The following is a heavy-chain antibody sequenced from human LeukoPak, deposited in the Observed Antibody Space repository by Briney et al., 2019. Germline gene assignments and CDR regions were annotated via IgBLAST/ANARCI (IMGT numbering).Heavy chain of an antibody. CDR2: IIEKGNA. D-gene: IGHD3-10*01. V-gene: IGHV4-34*01. J-gene: IGHJ2*01. CDR3: ARGYYPPRWYFDL. CDR1: GGSFSSYS. Sequence: SETLSLTCALYGGSFSSYSWSWTWIRQTPEKGLEWIGEIIEKGNANYNPSLKSRVTMDLDTSKNQFSLKLTSMTAADTAMYYCARGYYPPRWYFDLWGRGTLVTVSS.